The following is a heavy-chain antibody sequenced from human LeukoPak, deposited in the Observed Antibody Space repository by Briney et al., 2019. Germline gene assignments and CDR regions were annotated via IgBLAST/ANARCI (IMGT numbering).Heavy chain of an antibody. CDR3: ARPGRRSGVPAATYGSDFDY. CDR1: GYSFTSYW. Sequence: GESLKISCKGSGYSFTSYWIGWVRQMPGKGLEWMGIIYPGDSDTRYSPSFQGQVTISADKSISTAYLQWSSLKASDTAMYYCARPGRRSGVPAATYGSDFDYWGQGTLVTVSS. V-gene: IGHV5-51*01. CDR2: IYPGDSDT. J-gene: IGHJ4*02. D-gene: IGHD2-2*01.